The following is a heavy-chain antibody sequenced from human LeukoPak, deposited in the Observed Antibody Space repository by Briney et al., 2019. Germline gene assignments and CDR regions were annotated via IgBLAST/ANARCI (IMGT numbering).Heavy chain of an antibody. V-gene: IGHV3-23*01. CDR3: AKDLSSGWYPYYFDF. D-gene: IGHD6-19*01. CDR2: ISSNGGST. Sequence: GGSLRLSCAASGFTFSSYAVSWVRQAPGKGLEYVSAISSNGGSTYYADSVKGRFTISRDNSKNTLYLQMNSLRAEDTAVYYCAKDLSSGWYPYYFDFWGRGTLVTVSS. CDR1: GFTFSSYA. J-gene: IGHJ4*02.